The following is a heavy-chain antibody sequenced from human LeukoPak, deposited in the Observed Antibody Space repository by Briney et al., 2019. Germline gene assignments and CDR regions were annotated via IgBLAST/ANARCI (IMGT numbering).Heavy chain of an antibody. V-gene: IGHV3-30*07. CDR3: VRSFNTYGYPTGY. CDR1: GFTFSSYA. D-gene: IGHD5-24*01. CDR2: ISYDGSNK. Sequence: QPGRSLRLSCAASGFTFSSYAMHWVRQAPGKGLEWVAVISYDGSNKYYADSVKGRFTISRDNSKNTLYLQMNSLSAEDTALYYCVRSFNTYGYPTGYWGQGTLVIVSS. J-gene: IGHJ4*02.